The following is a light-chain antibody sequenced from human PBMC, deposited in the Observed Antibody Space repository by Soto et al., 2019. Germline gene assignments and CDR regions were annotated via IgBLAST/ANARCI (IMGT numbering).Light chain of an antibody. Sequence: DIQMSQSPSSLSASVGDRVTITCRASQSISSYLNWYQQKPGKAPKLLIYAASSLQSRVPSRFSGSGSRTDFTLTISSLQPEDFATYYCQQSYSTPTYGQGTRLEIK. V-gene: IGKV1-39*01. CDR1: QSISSY. CDR2: AAS. CDR3: QQSYSTPT. J-gene: IGKJ5*01.